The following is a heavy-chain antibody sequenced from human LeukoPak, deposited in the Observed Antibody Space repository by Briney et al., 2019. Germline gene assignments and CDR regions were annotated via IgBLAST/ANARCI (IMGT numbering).Heavy chain of an antibody. J-gene: IGHJ4*02. CDR3: ARVLRDASGYYDY. D-gene: IGHD3-22*01. V-gene: IGHV3-64*01. CDR2: ISIHGGDT. Sequence: GGSLRLSCAASGFTFSSYAMHCVRQAPGKGLEYVSSISIHGGDTYYTNSVKGRFTISRDNSKNTLYLQMGSLRAEDMAVYYCARVLRDASGYYDYWGQGTLVTVSS. CDR1: GFTFSSYA.